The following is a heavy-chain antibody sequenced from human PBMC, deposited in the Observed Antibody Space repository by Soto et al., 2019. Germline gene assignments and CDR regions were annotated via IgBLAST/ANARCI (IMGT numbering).Heavy chain of an antibody. Sequence: SETLSLTCTVSGGSIRSDGYYWSWIRQHPGKGLEWIGYIYYSGSTYYNPSLKSRVSISADTSNNQFSLKLTSVTAADTAVYYCAGGSSKSWFDPWRQGTLVAVSS. V-gene: IGHV4-31*03. CDR1: GGSIRSDGYY. CDR3: AGGSSKSWFDP. CDR2: IYYSGST. D-gene: IGHD6-6*01. J-gene: IGHJ5*02.